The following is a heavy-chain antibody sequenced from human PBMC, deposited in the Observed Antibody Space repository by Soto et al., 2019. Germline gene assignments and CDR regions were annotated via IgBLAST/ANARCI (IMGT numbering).Heavy chain of an antibody. D-gene: IGHD3-3*01. CDR1: GFTLGKYT. Sequence: GGSLRLSCAASGFTLGKYTMGWVRQAPGKGLEWVAESYSTGGTEYADSVKGRFTISRDNSKNTLFLQMNSLGVEDTALYYCARDREPDGIWTFDCWGQGTLVSVSS. V-gene: IGHV3-23*01. CDR3: ARDREPDGIWTFDC. CDR2: SYSTGGT. J-gene: IGHJ4*02.